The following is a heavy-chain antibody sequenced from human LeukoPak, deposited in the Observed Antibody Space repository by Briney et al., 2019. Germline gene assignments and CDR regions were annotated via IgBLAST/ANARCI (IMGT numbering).Heavy chain of an antibody. Sequence: GASVKVSCKASGYTFTGYYMHWVRQAPGQGLEWMGWINPNSGGTNYAQKFQGRVTMTRDTSISTAYMELSRLRSDDTAVYYCARDPYPYRGGFDYWGQGTLVTVSS. CDR3: ARDPYPYRGGFDY. D-gene: IGHD2-15*01. J-gene: IGHJ4*02. V-gene: IGHV1-2*02. CDR1: GYTFTGYY. CDR2: INPNSGGT.